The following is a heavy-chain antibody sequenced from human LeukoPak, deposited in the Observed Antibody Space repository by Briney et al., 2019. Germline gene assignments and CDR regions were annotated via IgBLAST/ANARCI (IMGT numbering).Heavy chain of an antibody. CDR1: GFTFSSYA. J-gene: IGHJ6*02. CDR2: ISYDGSNK. Sequence: PGGSLRLSCAASGFTFSSYAMHWVRQAPGKGLEWVAVISYDGSNKYYADSVKGRFTISRDNSKNALYLQMNSLRAEDTAVYYCARDCPKGLLGYYYYGMDVWGQGTTVTVSS. V-gene: IGHV3-30-3*01. D-gene: IGHD1-26*01. CDR3: ARDCPKGLLGYYYYGMDV.